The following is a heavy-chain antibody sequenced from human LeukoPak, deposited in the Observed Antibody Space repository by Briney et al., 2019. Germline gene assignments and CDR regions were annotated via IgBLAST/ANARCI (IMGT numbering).Heavy chain of an antibody. Sequence: GGSLRLSCEASGFVFSNFALTWVRQGPGKGLEWVSSISGSGSGTYYTDPVKGRFTISRDNSKNTMYLQLNSLRAEDTAVYYCAKEKAGFGELIALGLDVWGQGTTVIVS. V-gene: IGHV3-23*01. CDR2: ISGSGSGT. D-gene: IGHD3-10*01. CDR1: GFVFSNFA. J-gene: IGHJ6*02. CDR3: AKEKAGFGELIALGLDV.